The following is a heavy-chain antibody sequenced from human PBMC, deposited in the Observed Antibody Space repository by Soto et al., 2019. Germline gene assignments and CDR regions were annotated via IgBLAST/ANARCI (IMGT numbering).Heavy chain of an antibody. CDR1: GFTFSDYY. J-gene: IGHJ3*02. Sequence: QVQLVESGGGLVKPGGSLRLSCAASGFTFSDYYMSWIRQAPGKGLEWVSYISSSSSYTNYADSVKGRFTISRDNAKNSLYLQMNSPRAEDTAVYYCARTGYYYDSSGYDAFDIWGQGTMVTVSS. V-gene: IGHV3-11*06. D-gene: IGHD3-22*01. CDR3: ARTGYYYDSSGYDAFDI. CDR2: ISSSSSYT.